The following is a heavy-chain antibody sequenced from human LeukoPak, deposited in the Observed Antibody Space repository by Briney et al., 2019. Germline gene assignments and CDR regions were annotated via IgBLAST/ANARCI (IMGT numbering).Heavy chain of an antibody. D-gene: IGHD3-10*01. V-gene: IGHV3-23*01. J-gene: IGHJ4*02. CDR3: AKDEGGLLLWFRELFHNY. CDR2: ISGSGGST. Sequence: GGSLRLSCAASGFTFSSYAMRWVRQAPGKGLEWVSAISGSGGSTYYADSVKGRFTISRDNSKNTLYLQMNSLRAEDTAVYYCAKDEGGLLLWFRELFHNYWGQGTLVTVSS. CDR1: GFTFSSYA.